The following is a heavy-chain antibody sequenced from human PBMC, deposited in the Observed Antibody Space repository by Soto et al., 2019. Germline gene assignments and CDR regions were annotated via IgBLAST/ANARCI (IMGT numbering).Heavy chain of an antibody. J-gene: IGHJ4*02. D-gene: IGHD3-3*01. Sequence: QVQLQESGPGLVKPSQTLSLTCTVSGGSISSGDYYWSWIRQPPGKGLEWIGYIYYSGSTYYNPSLKSRVTISVDPSKNHFSLKLSSVTAADTAVYYCASYYTIFGVVIEGYFEYWGQGTLVNVSS. CDR1: GGSISSGDYY. CDR3: ASYYTIFGVVIEGYFEY. V-gene: IGHV4-30-4*01. CDR2: IYYSGST.